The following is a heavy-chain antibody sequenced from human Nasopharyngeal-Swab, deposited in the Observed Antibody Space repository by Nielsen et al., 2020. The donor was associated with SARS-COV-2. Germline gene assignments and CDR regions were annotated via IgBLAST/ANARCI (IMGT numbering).Heavy chain of an antibody. CDR3: ARNAGSGTRQSWFDP. V-gene: IGHV3-53*01. J-gene: IGHJ5*02. D-gene: IGHD3-10*01. Sequence: VRQAPGKGLEWVSVIYSGGSTYYADSVKGRFTISRHNSKNTLYLQMNSLRAEDTASYYCARNAGSGTRQSWFDPWGQGTLVTVSS. CDR2: IYSGGST.